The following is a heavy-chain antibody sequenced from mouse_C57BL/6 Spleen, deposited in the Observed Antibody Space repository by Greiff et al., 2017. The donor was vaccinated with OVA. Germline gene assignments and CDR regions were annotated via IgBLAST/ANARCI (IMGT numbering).Heavy chain of an antibody. J-gene: IGHJ2*01. D-gene: IGHD2-3*01. CDR1: GYTFTSYG. CDR3: ARGSDGYYFGFDY. CDR2: IYPRSGNT. V-gene: IGHV1-81*01. Sequence: QVQLQQSGAELARPGASVKLSCKASGYTFTSYGIRWVKQRTGQGLEWIGEIYPRSGNTYYNEKFKGKATLTADKSSSTAYMELRSLTSEDSAVYICARGSDGYYFGFDYWGQGTTLKVSS.